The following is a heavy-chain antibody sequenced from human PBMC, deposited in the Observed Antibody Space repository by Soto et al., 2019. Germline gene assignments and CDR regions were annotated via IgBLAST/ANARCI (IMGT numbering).Heavy chain of an antibody. CDR3: ARHSGCGGDCPSYYYYGMDV. Sequence: PGESLKISCKGSGYSFTSYWIGWVRQMPGKGLEWMGIIYPGDSDTRYSPSFQGQVTISADKSISTAYLQWSSLKASDTAMYYCARHSGCGGDCPSYYYYGMDVWGQGTTVTVSS. V-gene: IGHV5-51*01. J-gene: IGHJ6*02. CDR1: GYSFTSYW. CDR2: IYPGDSDT. D-gene: IGHD2-21*02.